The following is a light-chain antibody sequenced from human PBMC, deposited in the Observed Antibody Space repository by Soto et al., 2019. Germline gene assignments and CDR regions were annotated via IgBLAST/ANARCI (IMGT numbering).Light chain of an antibody. J-gene: IGKJ2*01. Sequence: EVVLTQSPATLYLSPGERATLSCRASQSVSNYLAWYQQKPGQAPRLLICDASIRANGIPARFSGSGSGTDFTLTIRRLEPEDFAVYYCQQRRKWPKTFGQGTNLEIK. CDR2: DAS. V-gene: IGKV3-11*01. CDR1: QSVSNY. CDR3: QQRRKWPKT.